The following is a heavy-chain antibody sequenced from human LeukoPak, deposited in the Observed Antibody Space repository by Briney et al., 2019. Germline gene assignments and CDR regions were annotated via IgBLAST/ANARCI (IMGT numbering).Heavy chain of an antibody. J-gene: IGHJ4*02. V-gene: IGHV3-33*01. CDR2: VSNDGRNE. CDR1: GFTFSSSG. Sequence: PGGSLRLSCATSGFTFSSSGIHWVRQAPGKGMEWVAVVSNDGRNENYADSVQGRFSISRDNSKNTVYLQMNSLRAEDTAVYYCARDSASTPLDYWGQGTLVTVSS. D-gene: IGHD1-26*01. CDR3: ARDSASTPLDY.